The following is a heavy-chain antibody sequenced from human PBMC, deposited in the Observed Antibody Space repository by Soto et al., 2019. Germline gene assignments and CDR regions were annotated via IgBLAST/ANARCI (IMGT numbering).Heavy chain of an antibody. D-gene: IGHD3-10*01. Sequence: QVQLVQSGAEMKKPGSSVKVSCQSSGGTFNTYAMNWVRQAPGQGPEWMGDISPMFGAANYARKFEGRVTMTADESTGTSYMQLSSLTSEDTALYFCAREVQVHTPAFVYWGQGTLVTVSS. CDR3: AREVQVHTPAFVY. CDR1: GGTFNTYA. J-gene: IGHJ4*02. V-gene: IGHV1-69*19. CDR2: ISPMFGAA.